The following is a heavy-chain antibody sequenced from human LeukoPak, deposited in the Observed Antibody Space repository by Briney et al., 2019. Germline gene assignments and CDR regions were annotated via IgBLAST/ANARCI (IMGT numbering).Heavy chain of an antibody. Sequence: SETLSLTCTVSGYSISSGYYWGWIRQPPGKGLEWIGSIYHSGSTYYNPSLKSRVTISVDTSKNQFSLKLSSVTAADTAVYYCAREPPDYDFWSGYYWIGAFDIWGQGTMVTVSS. V-gene: IGHV4-38-2*02. D-gene: IGHD3-3*01. CDR2: IYHSGST. J-gene: IGHJ3*02. CDR1: GYSISSGYY. CDR3: AREPPDYDFWSGYYWIGAFDI.